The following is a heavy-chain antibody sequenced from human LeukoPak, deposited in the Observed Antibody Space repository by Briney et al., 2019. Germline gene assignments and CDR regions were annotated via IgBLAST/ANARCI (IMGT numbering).Heavy chain of an antibody. J-gene: IGHJ4*02. D-gene: IGHD4-23*01. V-gene: IGHV3-7*01. CDR1: GFTFSNYW. CDR2: IKQDESEK. CDR3: ARGRPGGNSQGPFDY. Sequence: GGSLRLSCAASGFTFSNYWMSWVRQAPGKGLEWVANIKQDESEKYYVDSVKGRFTISRDNAKKSVYLQINSLRAEDTAVYSCARGRPGGNSQGPFDYWGQGTLVTVSS.